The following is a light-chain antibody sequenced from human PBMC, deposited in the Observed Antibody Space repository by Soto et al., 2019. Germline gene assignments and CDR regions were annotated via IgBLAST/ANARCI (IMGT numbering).Light chain of an antibody. CDR2: EVS. V-gene: IGLV2-14*01. J-gene: IGLJ1*01. CDR3: SSYTSISTLYV. Sequence: QSALTQPASVSGSPGQSITISCPGTNSDVGGYNYVSWYQQHPGKAPELMIYEVSHRPSGVSNRFSGSKSDNTASLTISGLQAEDEADYYCSSYTSISTLYVFGTGTKLTV. CDR1: NSDVGGYNY.